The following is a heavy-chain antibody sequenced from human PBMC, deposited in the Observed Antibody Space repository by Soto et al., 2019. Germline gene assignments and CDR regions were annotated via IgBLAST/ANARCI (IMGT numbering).Heavy chain of an antibody. D-gene: IGHD2-21*01. CDR1: GGSISSGGYY. CDR2: IYYSGST. CDR3: ARAGMVVKRVNWFDP. Sequence: QVQLQESGPGLVKPSQTLSLTCTVSGGSISSGGYYWSWIRQHPGKGLEWIGYIYYSGSTYYNPSLKSRVTIAVDTSKNQFSLKLSSVTAADTAVYYCARAGMVVKRVNWFDPWGQGTLVTVSS. V-gene: IGHV4-31*03. J-gene: IGHJ5*02.